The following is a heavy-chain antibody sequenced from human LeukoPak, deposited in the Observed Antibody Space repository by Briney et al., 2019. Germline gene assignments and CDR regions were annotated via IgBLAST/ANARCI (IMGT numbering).Heavy chain of an antibody. CDR2: IKSSGSSI. Sequence: GGSLRLSCETSGFTFGYYEMNWVRQAPGKGLEWVSYIKSSGSSIYYADSVKGRFTISRDNAKNSLYLQMNSLRPEDTAIYYCARGGRCSGDNCYATLYDYWGQGTVVTVSS. V-gene: IGHV3-48*03. J-gene: IGHJ4*02. CDR3: ARGGRCSGDNCYATLYDY. CDR1: GFTFGYYE. D-gene: IGHD2-15*01.